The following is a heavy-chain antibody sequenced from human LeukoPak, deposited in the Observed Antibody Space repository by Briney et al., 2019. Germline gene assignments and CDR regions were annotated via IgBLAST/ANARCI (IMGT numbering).Heavy chain of an antibody. J-gene: IGHJ4*02. CDR1: GYTFTTYD. V-gene: IGHV1-8*01. D-gene: IGHD5-12*01. CDR2: MNPNSGNT. CDR3: ARVEENSGYSHIY. Sequence: ASVKVSCKASGYTFTTYDINWVRQATGQGLEWMGWMNPNSGNTGYAQSFQSRATMTRNTHISTAYMELSSLRSEDTAVYYCARVEENSGYSHIYWGQGTLVTVSS.